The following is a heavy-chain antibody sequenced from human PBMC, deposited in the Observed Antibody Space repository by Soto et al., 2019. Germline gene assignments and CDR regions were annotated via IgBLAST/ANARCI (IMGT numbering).Heavy chain of an antibody. Sequence: EVQLVESGGGLVQPGGSLGLSCAASGFTFSSYSMNWVRQAPGKGLEWVSYISSSSSTIYYADSVKGRFTISRDNAKNXRFMQMNSLRAADTAVYYCARERGYSGYDSGGVDPWGQGTLFTVSS. CDR1: GFTFSSYS. CDR2: ISSSSSTI. V-gene: IGHV3-48*01. D-gene: IGHD5-12*01. CDR3: ARERGYSGYDSGGVDP. J-gene: IGHJ5*02.